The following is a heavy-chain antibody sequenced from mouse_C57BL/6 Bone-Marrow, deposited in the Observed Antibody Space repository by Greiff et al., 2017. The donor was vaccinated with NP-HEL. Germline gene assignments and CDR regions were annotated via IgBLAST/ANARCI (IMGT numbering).Heavy chain of an antibody. J-gene: IGHJ2*01. CDR2: IHTNSGST. D-gene: IGHD4-1*01. Sequence: QVQLQQPGAELVKPGASVKLSCKASGYTFTSYWMHWVKQRPGQGLEWIGMIHTNSGSTNYNEKFKSKATLTVDKSSSTAYMQLSSLTSEDSAVYYCARSPELGRVDYWGQGTTRTVAS. V-gene: IGHV1-64*01. CDR3: ARSPELGRVDY. CDR1: GYTFTSYW.